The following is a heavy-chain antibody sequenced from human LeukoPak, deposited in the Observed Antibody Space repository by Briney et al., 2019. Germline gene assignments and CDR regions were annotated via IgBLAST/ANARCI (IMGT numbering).Heavy chain of an antibody. CDR1: GFTFSSYA. CDR3: AKDKHYYGSGSYGPFDY. J-gene: IGHJ4*02. V-gene: IGHV3-23*01. Sequence: GGSLRLSCAASGFTFSSYAMSWVRQAPGKGLDWVSAISGSGGSTYYADSVKGRFTISRDNSKNTLYLQMNSRRAEDTAVYYCAKDKHYYGSGSYGPFDYWGQGTLVTVSS. D-gene: IGHD3-10*01. CDR2: ISGSGGST.